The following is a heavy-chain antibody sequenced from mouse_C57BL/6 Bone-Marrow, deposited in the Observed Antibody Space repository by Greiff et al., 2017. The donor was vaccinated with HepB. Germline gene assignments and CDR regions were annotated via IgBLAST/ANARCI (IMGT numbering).Heavy chain of an antibody. CDR1: GYTFTSYW. J-gene: IGHJ3*01. CDR3: ARGSWDGWFAY. D-gene: IGHD4-1*01. Sequence: QVQLQQPGAELVMPGASVKLSCKASGYTFTSYWMHWVKQRPGQGLEWIGEIDPSDSYTNYNQKFKGKSTLTVDKSSSTAYMQLSSLTSEDSAVYYCARGSWDGWFAYWGQGTLVTVSA. CDR2: IDPSDSYT. V-gene: IGHV1-69*01.